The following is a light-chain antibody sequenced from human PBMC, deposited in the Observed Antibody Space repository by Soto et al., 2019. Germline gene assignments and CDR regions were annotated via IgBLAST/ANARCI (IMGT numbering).Light chain of an antibody. Sequence: EIVMTQSPDTLSVSPGERATLSCRASQSVCSSYLAWYQQKPGQAPRLLIYGASSRATGIPDRFSGSGSGTDFTLTISRLEPEDFAVYYCQQYGSSPETFGQGTKVDI. CDR1: QSVCSSY. CDR2: GAS. V-gene: IGKV3-20*01. CDR3: QQYGSSPET. J-gene: IGKJ1*01.